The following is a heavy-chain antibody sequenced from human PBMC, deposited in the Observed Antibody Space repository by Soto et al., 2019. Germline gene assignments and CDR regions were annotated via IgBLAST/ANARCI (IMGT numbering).Heavy chain of an antibody. CDR2: IYYSGST. V-gene: IGHV4-61*01. D-gene: IGHD2-8*01. CDR3: ARDLYYGPRRWFDP. Sequence: SETLSLTCTVSGGSISSSSYYWGWIRQPPGKGLEWIGCIYYSGSTNYNPSLKSRVTISVDTSKNQFSLKLSSVTAADTAVYYCARDLYYGPRRWFDPWGQGTLVTVSS. J-gene: IGHJ5*02. CDR1: GGSISSSSYY.